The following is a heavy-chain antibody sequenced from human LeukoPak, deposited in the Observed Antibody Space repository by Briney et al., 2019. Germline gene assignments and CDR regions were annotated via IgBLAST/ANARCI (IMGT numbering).Heavy chain of an antibody. D-gene: IGHD6-19*01. V-gene: IGHV3-74*01. CDR3: ARVLSSGWYKNWFDP. Sequence: GGSLRLFCAASGFTFSSYWIHWVRQAPGKGLVWVSRINSDGSSTRYADSVKGRFTISRDNAKNTLYLQMNSLRAEDTAMYYCARVLSSGWYKNWFDPWGQGTLVTVSS. J-gene: IGHJ5*02. CDR2: INSDGSST. CDR1: GFTFSSYW.